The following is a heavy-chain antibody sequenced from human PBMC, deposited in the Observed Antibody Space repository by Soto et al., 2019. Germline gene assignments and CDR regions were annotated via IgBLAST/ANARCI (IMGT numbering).Heavy chain of an antibody. Sequence: ASVKVSCKASGYTFTGYYMHWVRQAPGQGLEWMGWINPNSGGTNYAQKFQGWVTMTRDTSISTAYMELSRLRSDDTAVFYCARGVDMTTSWYDILTGYSVVGGLYFDYWGQGTLVTVSS. CDR2: INPNSGGT. D-gene: IGHD3-9*01. V-gene: IGHV1-2*04. CDR3: ARGVDMTTSWYDILTGYSVVGGLYFDY. CDR1: GYTFTGYY. J-gene: IGHJ4*02.